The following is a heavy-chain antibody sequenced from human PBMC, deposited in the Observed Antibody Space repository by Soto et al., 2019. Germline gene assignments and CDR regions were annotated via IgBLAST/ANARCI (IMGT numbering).Heavy chain of an antibody. CDR1: GCSISSGGYY. Sequence: SETLSLTCTVSGCSISSGGYYWSLIRQHPGKGLEWIGYIYYSGSTYYNPSLKSRVTISVDTSKNQFSLKLSSVTAADTAVYYWARGDRSNLGNYYYGMDVWGKGTTVT. V-gene: IGHV4-31*03. J-gene: IGHJ6*04. D-gene: IGHD6-13*01. CDR3: ARGDRSNLGNYYYGMDV. CDR2: IYYSGST.